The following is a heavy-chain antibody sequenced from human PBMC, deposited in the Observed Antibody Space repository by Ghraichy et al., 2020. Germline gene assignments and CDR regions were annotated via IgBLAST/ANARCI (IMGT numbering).Heavy chain of an antibody. J-gene: IGHJ4*02. Sequence: SETLSLTCAVFGGSFSGFYWCWFRQPPGKGLEWIGEINHSGSTNYNPSLKSRVTISVDTSTNQFSLKLSSVTAADTSVYYCARAVVRGRDYWGQGTLVTVSS. CDR2: INHSGST. CDR1: GGSFSGFY. D-gene: IGHD4-23*01. V-gene: IGHV4-34*01. CDR3: ARAVVRGRDY.